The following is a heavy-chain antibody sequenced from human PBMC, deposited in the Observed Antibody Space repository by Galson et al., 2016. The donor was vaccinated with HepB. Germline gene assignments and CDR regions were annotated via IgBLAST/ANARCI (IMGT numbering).Heavy chain of an antibody. Sequence: SLRLSCAASGIAFSGYWMSWVRQAPDKGLEWVAFIWHDGSNKYYADSVKGRFTISRDNSKNTLYLQMNSLRAEDTAVYHCAKDPSSGWYKYYHGMDVWGQGTTVTVSS. D-gene: IGHD6-19*01. CDR2: IWHDGSNK. CDR3: AKDPSSGWYKYYHGMDV. V-gene: IGHV3-33*06. CDR1: GIAFSGYW. J-gene: IGHJ6*02.